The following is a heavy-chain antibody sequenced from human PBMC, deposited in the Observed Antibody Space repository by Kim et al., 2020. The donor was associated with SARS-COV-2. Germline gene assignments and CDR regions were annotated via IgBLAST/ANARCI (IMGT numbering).Heavy chain of an antibody. Sequence: ADSVKGRFTISRDNYKNTLYLQMNSRRAEDTAVYYCAKSSSNWYYYYYMDVWGKGTTVTVSS. D-gene: IGHD6-13*01. CDR3: AKSSSNWYYYYYMDV. J-gene: IGHJ6*03. V-gene: IGHV3-23*01.